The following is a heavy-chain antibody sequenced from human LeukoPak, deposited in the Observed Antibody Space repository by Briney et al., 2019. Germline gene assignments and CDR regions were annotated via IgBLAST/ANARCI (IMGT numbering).Heavy chain of an antibody. D-gene: IGHD6-19*01. V-gene: IGHV3-11*01. Sequence: GGSLRLSCAASGFTFSDYYMSWIRQAPGKGLEWVSYISSSGSTIYYADSVKGRFPISRDNAKNSLYLQMNSLRAEDTAVYYCARAGGYSSGWYGAGYWFDPWGQGTLVTVSS. J-gene: IGHJ5*02. CDR2: ISSSGSTI. CDR1: GFTFSDYY. CDR3: ARAGGYSSGWYGAGYWFDP.